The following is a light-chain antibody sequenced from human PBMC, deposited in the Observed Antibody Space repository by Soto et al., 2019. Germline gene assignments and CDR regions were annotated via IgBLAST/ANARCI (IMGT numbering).Light chain of an antibody. V-gene: IGKV3-20*01. CDR3: QQYGSSPGT. Sequence: EIVLTQSPVTLSLSPGEGATLSCRASQTVSSSFLAWYQQKAGQAPRLLIYGASSRATGIPDRFSGSGSGTDFTLTITRLEPEDFAVYYCQQYGSSPGTFGQGTKVEIK. J-gene: IGKJ1*01. CDR1: QTVSSSF. CDR2: GAS.